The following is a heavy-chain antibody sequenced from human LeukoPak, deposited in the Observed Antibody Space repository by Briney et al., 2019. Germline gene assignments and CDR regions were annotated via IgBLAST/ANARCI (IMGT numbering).Heavy chain of an antibody. D-gene: IGHD5-18*01. J-gene: IGHJ6*03. Sequence: GESLKISCKSSGYSFTSYWIGWVRQMPGKGLEWMGIIYPGDSDTRYSPSFQGQVTISADKSISTAYLQWSSLKASDTAMYYCARLGYSLDSGVNYYYYYMDVWGKGTTVTVSS. CDR1: GYSFTSYW. V-gene: IGHV5-51*01. CDR3: ARLGYSLDSGVNYYYYYMDV. CDR2: IYPGDSDT.